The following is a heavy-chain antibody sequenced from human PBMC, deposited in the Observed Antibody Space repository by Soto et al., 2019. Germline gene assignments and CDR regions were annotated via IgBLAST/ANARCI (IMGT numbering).Heavy chain of an antibody. V-gene: IGHV4-39*01. J-gene: IGHJ6*02. CDR2: TYLYGRI. CDR3: ARRGYGLDV. Sequence: QVQLQESGPRLVKPSETVSLTCSVSGVPISSTSYFWAWIRQPPGKGLEWIGSTYLYGRISYNPSLESRLTIYVDKSKNHFSLTMASVAASDTALYYCARRGYGLDVWGQGTTVKVSS. D-gene: IGHD6-13*01. CDR1: GVPISSTSYF.